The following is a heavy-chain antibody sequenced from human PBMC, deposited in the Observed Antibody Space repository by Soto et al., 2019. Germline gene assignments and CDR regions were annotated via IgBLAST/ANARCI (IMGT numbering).Heavy chain of an antibody. CDR2: IPYSGST. Sequence: PSETLSLTCTVSGGSVSSGDYFWSWLRQSPGKRLEWIAYIPYSGSTNYNPSLKSRATISVDTSKSQVSLTLTSMTAADAALYYCARSPNYYYYGFDVWGQGTAVTVSS. CDR3: ARSPNYYYYGFDV. V-gene: IGHV4-61*08. D-gene: IGHD3-10*01. J-gene: IGHJ6*02. CDR1: GGSVSSGDYF.